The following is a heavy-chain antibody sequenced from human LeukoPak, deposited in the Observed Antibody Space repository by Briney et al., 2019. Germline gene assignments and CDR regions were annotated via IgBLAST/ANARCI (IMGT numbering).Heavy chain of an antibody. CDR2: ISSSSSYI. CDR1: GFTFSSYS. V-gene: IGHV3-21*01. D-gene: IGHD6-19*01. J-gene: IGHJ6*02. CDR3: AREGVAVAGTGPYYYYGMDV. Sequence: PGGSLRLSCAASGFTFSSYSMNWFRQAPGKGLEWVSSISSSSSYIYYADSVKGRFTISRDNAKNSLYLQMNSLRAEDTAVYYCAREGVAVAGTGPYYYYGMDVWGQGTTVTVSS.